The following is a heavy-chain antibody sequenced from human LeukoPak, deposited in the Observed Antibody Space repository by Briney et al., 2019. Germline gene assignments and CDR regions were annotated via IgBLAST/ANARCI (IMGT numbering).Heavy chain of an antibody. V-gene: IGHV4-4*02. D-gene: IGHD2-21*02. CDR1: GGSISSSNW. J-gene: IGHJ2*01. CDR3: ARDSPPYCGGDCPGVRYFDL. Sequence: SGTLSLTCAVSGGSISSSNWWNWVRQPPGKGLEWIGEIYHSGSTNYNPSLKSRVTISVDKSKNQFSLKLSSVTAADTAVYYCARDSPPYCGGDCPGVRYFDLWGRGTLVTVSS. CDR2: IYHSGST.